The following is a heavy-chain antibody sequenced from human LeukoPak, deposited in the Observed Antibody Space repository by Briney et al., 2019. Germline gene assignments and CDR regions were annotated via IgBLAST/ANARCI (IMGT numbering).Heavy chain of an antibody. V-gene: IGHV1-69*06. J-gene: IGHJ5*01. CDR1: GGTFTSYA. Sequence: SVKVSCKASGGTFTSYAVRWVRQAPGQGLEWMGRVIPVFGTANYAQKFQGRVTITADKSTTTAYMELSSLRYEDTAVYYCARMPDSWGQGTLVTVSS. D-gene: IGHD2-2*01. CDR3: ARMPDS. CDR2: VIPVFGTA.